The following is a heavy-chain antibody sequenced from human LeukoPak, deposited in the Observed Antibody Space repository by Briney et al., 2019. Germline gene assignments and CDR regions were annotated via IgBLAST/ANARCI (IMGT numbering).Heavy chain of an antibody. J-gene: IGHJ2*01. D-gene: IGHD2-2*01. CDR1: GGSISSGGYY. CDR3: ARDLGDCSSTSCPLYFDL. Sequence: SQTLSFTCTVSGGSISSGGYYWRWIRQHPGKGLEWIGYIYYSGSTYYNPSLKSRVTISVDTSKNQFSLKLSSVTAADTAVYYCARDLGDCSSTSCPLYFDLWGRGTLVTVSS. V-gene: IGHV4-31*03. CDR2: IYYSGST.